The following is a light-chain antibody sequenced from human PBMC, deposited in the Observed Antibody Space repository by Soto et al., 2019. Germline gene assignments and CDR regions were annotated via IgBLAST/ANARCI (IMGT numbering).Light chain of an antibody. CDR1: SSDVGSYNL. Sequence: QSVLTQPASVSGSPGQSITISCTGTSSDVGSYNLVSWYQRHPGKAPKLMIYEVSKRPSGVSNRFSGSKSGNTASLTISGLRAEDEADYYCCSYAGSSTYFFGTGTKFTVL. CDR2: EVS. J-gene: IGLJ1*01. V-gene: IGLV2-23*02. CDR3: CSYAGSSTYF.